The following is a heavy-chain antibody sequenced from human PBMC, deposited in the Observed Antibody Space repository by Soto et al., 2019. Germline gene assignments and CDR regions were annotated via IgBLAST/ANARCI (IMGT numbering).Heavy chain of an antibody. V-gene: IGHV4-59*08. D-gene: IGHD1-1*01. CDR1: GGSISSYD. J-gene: IGHJ4*02. CDR2: IYYSGST. CDR3: ARRYGYSFDY. Sequence: SETLSLTCPVSGGSISSYDWSWIRQPPGKGLEWIGYIYYSGSTNYNPSLKSRVTISVDTSKNQFSLKLSSVTAADTAVYYCARRYGYSFDYWGQGTLVTVSS.